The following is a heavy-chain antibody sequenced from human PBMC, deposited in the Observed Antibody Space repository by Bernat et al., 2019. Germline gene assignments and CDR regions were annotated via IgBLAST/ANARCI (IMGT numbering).Heavy chain of an antibody. V-gene: IGHV3-30*19. CDR2: ASNDGTNK. CDR3: ARDGTAWCPDF. Sequence: QVQLVASGGGVVRPGTSLRLSCVGSGFTFRSFGIHWVRQAPGKGLEWVTLASNDGTNKPYADSVRGRVTTSRDNSKNTVYLHMNSLRVDDTAIYDCARDGTAWCPDFWGLGTLVTVAP. D-gene: IGHD2-21*02. J-gene: IGHJ4*02. CDR1: GFTFRSFG.